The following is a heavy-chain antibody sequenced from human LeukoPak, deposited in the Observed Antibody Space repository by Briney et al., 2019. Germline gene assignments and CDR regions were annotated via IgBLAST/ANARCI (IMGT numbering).Heavy chain of an antibody. D-gene: IGHD4-11*01. CDR3: ARGLDYRSQDYYFDY. Sequence: SVKVSCKASGGTFSSYAISWVRQAPGQGLEWMGGTIPIFGTANYAQKFQGRVTITADESTSTAYMELSSLRSEDTAVYYCARGLDYRSQDYYFDYWGQGTLVTVSS. J-gene: IGHJ4*02. CDR2: TIPIFGTA. CDR1: GGTFSSYA. V-gene: IGHV1-69*13.